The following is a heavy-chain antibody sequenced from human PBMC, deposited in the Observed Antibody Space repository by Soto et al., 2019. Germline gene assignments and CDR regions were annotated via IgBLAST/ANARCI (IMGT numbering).Heavy chain of an antibody. D-gene: IGHD2-2*01. J-gene: IGHJ6*02. CDR3: ARGPCSSTSCYLFNYYYYGMDV. CDR1: GFTFSSYW. Sequence: GGSLRLSCAASGFTFSSYWMSWVRQAPGKGLEWVANIKQDGSEKYYVDSVKGRFTISRDNAKNSLYLQMNSLRAEDTAVYYCARGPCSSTSCYLFNYYYYGMDVWGQGTTVTVSS. CDR2: IKQDGSEK. V-gene: IGHV3-7*05.